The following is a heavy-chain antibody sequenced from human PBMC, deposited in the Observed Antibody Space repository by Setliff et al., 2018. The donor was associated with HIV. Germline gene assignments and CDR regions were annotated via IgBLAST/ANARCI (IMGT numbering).Heavy chain of an antibody. V-gene: IGHV4-38-2*01. CDR3: VHSLLGAPMVDY. J-gene: IGHJ4*02. CDR2: AYHSGRT. D-gene: IGHD3-16*01. Sequence: LSLTCAVSGYSITSGYSWGRIRQSPGKGLEWIGNAYHSGRTYYNPSLKSRVAMSIDTSKNQFSLRLNSVTAADTAMYYCVHSLLGAPMVDYWGQGTLVTVSS. CDR1: GYSITSGYS.